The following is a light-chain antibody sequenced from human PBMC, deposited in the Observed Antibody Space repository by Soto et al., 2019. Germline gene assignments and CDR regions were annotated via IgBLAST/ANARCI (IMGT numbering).Light chain of an antibody. V-gene: IGKV1-5*01. CDR3: QQYHTFSYT. J-gene: IGKJ2*01. Sequence: DIQMTQSPSTLSASVGDRVTITCRASQTISSSLAWYQQQPGKAPKLLIYDVSTLKRGVRSRFSGSRSGTEFTLSISSLQPDDFATYYCQQYHTFSYTFGQGTSLESK. CDR1: QTISSS. CDR2: DVS.